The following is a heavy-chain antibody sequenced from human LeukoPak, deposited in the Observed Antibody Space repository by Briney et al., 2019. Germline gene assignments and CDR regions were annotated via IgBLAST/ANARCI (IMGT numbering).Heavy chain of an antibody. D-gene: IGHD2-2*01. V-gene: IGHV3-15*01. CDR3: ASFEPAALDY. CDR2: IKSKTDGGTT. CDR1: GFTFSNAW. J-gene: IGHJ4*02. Sequence: GGSLRLSCAASGFTFSNAWMSWVRQAPGKGLEWVGRIKSKTDGGTTDYAAPVKGRFTISRDDSKNTLYLQMNSLRAEDTAVYYCASFEPAALDYWGQGTLVTVSS.